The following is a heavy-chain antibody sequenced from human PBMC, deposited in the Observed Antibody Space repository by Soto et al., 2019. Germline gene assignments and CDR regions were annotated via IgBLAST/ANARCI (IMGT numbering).Heavy chain of an antibody. D-gene: IGHD6-25*01. CDR1: GFTFSSYA. Sequence: VQLLESGGGLIQPGGSLRLSCVASGFTFSSYAMNWVRQGPGTGLEWVAVIDSDDGKTYYANAVKGRFSISRDNSKNTLFLQMNSLRVGDTATYYCVKAGFTSGLLWGQGTLVTV. CDR3: VKAGFTSGLL. J-gene: IGHJ4*02. CDR2: IDSDDGKT. V-gene: IGHV3-23*01.